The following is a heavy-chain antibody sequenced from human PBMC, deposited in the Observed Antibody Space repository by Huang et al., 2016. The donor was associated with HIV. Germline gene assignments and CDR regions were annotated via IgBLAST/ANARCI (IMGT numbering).Heavy chain of an antibody. CDR2: IYYSGDS. Sequence: QLQLQESGPGPVKPSATLSLTCSVSGGSISGSRYYWGWIRQPPGKGLEWIGSIYYSGDSHYSPSLKSRVTISVDTSKNQFSLKLSSGTAADTAVYYCARGQSGPSQWLASLGNYYYYMDVWGKGTTVTVSS. CDR3: ARGQSGPSQWLASLGNYYYYMDV. CDR1: GGSISGSRYY. D-gene: IGHD6-19*01. V-gene: IGHV4-39*01. J-gene: IGHJ6*03.